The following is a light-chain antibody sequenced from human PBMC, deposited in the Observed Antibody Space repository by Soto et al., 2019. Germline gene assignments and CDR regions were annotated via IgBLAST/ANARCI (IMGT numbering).Light chain of an antibody. CDR1: QDISVY. J-gene: IGKJ5*01. CDR3: QKFNTAPLT. V-gene: IGKV1-27*01. Sequence: DIQMTQSPSSLSASVGDRVTITCRASQDISVYLAWYQQKPGKVPKLLIYSESTLQSGVPSRFSGSGSGTDFTLTISSLHPEDVATYYCQKFNTAPLTFGQGTRLEIK. CDR2: SES.